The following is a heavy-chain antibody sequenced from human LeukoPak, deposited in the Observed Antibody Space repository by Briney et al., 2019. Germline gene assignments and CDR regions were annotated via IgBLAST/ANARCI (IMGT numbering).Heavy chain of an antibody. CDR1: GFTLSSYG. CDR3: ANDVEMALDY. V-gene: IGHV3-33*06. D-gene: IGHD5-24*01. J-gene: IGHJ4*02. CDR2: IWYDGSNK. Sequence: PGGSLRLSCAASGFTLSSYGMHWVRQAPGKGLEWVAVIWYDGSNKYYADSVEGRFTISRDNSKNTLYLQMNSLRAEDTAVYYCANDVEMALDYWGEGTLVTVSS.